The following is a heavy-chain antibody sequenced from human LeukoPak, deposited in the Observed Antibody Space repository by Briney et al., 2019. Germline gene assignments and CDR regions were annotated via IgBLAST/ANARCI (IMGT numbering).Heavy chain of an antibody. CDR1: GFTFNIYG. CDR2: IWYDGSKK. V-gene: IGHV3-30*02. Sequence: GGSLRLSCAASGFTFNIYGMHWVRQAPGKGLEWVAFIWYDGSKKYYADSVKGRFTISRDNSKNMVSLEMNSLRTEDTAVYYCAKDVNAYCSGDCSDYWGQGTLVTVSS. J-gene: IGHJ4*02. CDR3: AKDVNAYCSGDCSDY. D-gene: IGHD2-21*01.